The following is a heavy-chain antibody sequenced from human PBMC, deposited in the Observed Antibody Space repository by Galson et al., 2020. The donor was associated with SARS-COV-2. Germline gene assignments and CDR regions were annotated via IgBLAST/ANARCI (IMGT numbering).Heavy chain of an antibody. J-gene: IGHJ4*02. CDR3: ARARSEWELLSPWDY. D-gene: IGHD1-26*01. CDR2: MNPNSGNT. Sequence: ASVKVSCKASRYTFTSYDINWVRQATGQGLEWMGWMNPNSGNTDYAQKFQGQVTMTRNTSISTADMELSSLRSEYTAVYYCARARSEWELLSPWDYWGQGTLVAVSS. V-gene: IGHV1-8*01. CDR1: RYTFTSYD.